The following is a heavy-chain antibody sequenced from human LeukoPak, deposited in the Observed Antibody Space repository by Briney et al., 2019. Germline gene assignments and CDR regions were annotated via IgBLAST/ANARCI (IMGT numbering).Heavy chain of an antibody. Sequence: GGSLRLSCAASGFTFSSYAMSWVRQAPGKGLEWVSGISGSGGSTYYADSVKGRFTISRDNSKNTLNLQMNSLRGEDTAVYYCARLGSRGYFDLWGRGTLVTVSS. CDR2: ISGSGGST. J-gene: IGHJ2*01. D-gene: IGHD2-15*01. CDR3: ARLGSRGYFDL. CDR1: GFTFSSYA. V-gene: IGHV3-23*01.